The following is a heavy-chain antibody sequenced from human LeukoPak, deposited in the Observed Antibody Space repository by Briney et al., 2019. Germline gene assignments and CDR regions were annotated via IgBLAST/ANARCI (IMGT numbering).Heavy chain of an antibody. V-gene: IGHV4-59*01. CDR2: IYYSGST. D-gene: IGHD3-22*01. Sequence: SETLSLTCTVSGGSISSYCWSWIRQPPGKGLEWIGYIYYSGSTNYNPSLKSRVTISVDTSKNQFSLKLSSVTAADTAVYYCARAPYDRFFDYWGQGTLVTVSS. CDR1: GGSISSYC. CDR3: ARAPYDRFFDY. J-gene: IGHJ4*02.